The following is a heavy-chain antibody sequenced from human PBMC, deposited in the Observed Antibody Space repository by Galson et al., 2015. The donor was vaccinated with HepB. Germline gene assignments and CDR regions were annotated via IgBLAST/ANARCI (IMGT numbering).Heavy chain of an antibody. J-gene: IGHJ5*02. D-gene: IGHD6-19*01. V-gene: IGHV3-21*01. CDR3: ARDLFSGWYERAPGWFDP. CDR1: GLTFSSYS. Sequence: SLRLSCAASGLTFSSYSMNWVRQAPGKGLEWVSSISSSSSYIYYADSVKGRFTISRDNAKNSLYLQMNSLRAEDTAVYYCARDLFSGWYERAPGWFDPWGQGTLVTVSS. CDR2: ISSSSSYI.